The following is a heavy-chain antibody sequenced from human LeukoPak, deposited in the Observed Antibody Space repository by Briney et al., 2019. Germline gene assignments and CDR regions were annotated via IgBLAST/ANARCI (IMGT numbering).Heavy chain of an antibody. D-gene: IGHD7-27*01. CDR2: ISAYNGNT. Sequence: ASVKVSCKASGYTFTSYGINWVRQAPGQGLEWMGWISAYNGNTYYAKTLQGRVTMTTDTSTRIAYMELRSLRSDDTAVYYCATSNWGGWFDPWGQGSLVTVSS. CDR3: ATSNWGGWFDP. J-gene: IGHJ5*02. CDR1: GYTFTSYG. V-gene: IGHV1-18*01.